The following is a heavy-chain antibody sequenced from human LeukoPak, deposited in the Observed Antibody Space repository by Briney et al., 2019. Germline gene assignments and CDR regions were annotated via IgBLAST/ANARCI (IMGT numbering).Heavy chain of an antibody. Sequence: GGSLRLSCAASGFTFSSYSMNWVRQAPGKGLEWVSSISSSSSYTYYADSVKGRFTISRDNAKNSLYLQMNSLRAEDTAVYYCARAFYEYGARAFDIWGQGTMVTVSS. CDR1: GFTFSSYS. CDR2: ISSSSSYT. J-gene: IGHJ3*02. D-gene: IGHD5/OR15-5a*01. CDR3: ARAFYEYGARAFDI. V-gene: IGHV3-21*01.